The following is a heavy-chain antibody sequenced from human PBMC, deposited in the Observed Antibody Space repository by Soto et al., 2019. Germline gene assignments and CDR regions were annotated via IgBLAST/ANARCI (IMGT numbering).Heavy chain of an antibody. CDR3: ARRLKQTAMVIGFDY. D-gene: IGHD5-18*01. CDR2: IYPGDSDT. CDR1: GYSFTSYW. Sequence: PGESLKISCKGSGYSFTSYWIGWVRQMPGKGLEWMGIIYPGDSDTRYSPSFQGQVTISADKSISTAYLQWSSLKASDTAMYYCARRLKQTAMVIGFDYWGQGTLVTVSS. J-gene: IGHJ4*02. V-gene: IGHV5-51*01.